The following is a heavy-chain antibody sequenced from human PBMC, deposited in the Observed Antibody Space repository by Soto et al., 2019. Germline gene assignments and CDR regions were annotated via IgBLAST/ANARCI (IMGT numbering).Heavy chain of an antibody. CDR3: XHRXXXXGXXGTFDY. D-gene: IGHD6-19*01. V-gene: IGHV2-5*02. CDR2: IYWDDDK. Sequence: QITLKESGPTLVKPTQTLTLTCTFSGFSLSTSGVGVGXIRXXXXXXLEWLALIYWDDDKRYSPSLKSRLTIXXXXXXXXXXXXXXXXXXXXXXXXXXXHRXXXXGXXGTFDYWGQGTLVTVSS. CDR1: GFSLSTSGVG. J-gene: IGHJ4*02.